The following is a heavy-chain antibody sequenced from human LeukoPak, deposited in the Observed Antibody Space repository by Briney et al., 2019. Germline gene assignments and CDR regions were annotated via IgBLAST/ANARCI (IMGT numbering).Heavy chain of an antibody. V-gene: IGHV3-30*03. CDR1: GFTFNNYG. J-gene: IGHJ4*02. D-gene: IGHD4-17*01. CDR2: ISYDGSNK. CDR3: ARASNGDSDFDY. Sequence: GGSLRLSCAASGFTFNNYGMHWVRQAPGKGLEWVAVISYDGSNKYYADSVKGRFTISRDNSKNTLYLQMNSLRAEDTAVYYCARASNGDSDFDYWGQGTLVTVSS.